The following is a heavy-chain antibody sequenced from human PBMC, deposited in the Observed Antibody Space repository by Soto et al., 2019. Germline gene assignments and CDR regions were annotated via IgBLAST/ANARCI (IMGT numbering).Heavy chain of an antibody. J-gene: IGHJ3*02. CDR3: ARGPSHGAFDI. CDR1: GYTFTDYY. V-gene: IGHV1-2*04. CDR2: INPNSGDT. Sequence: QVQLAQSGAEVKNPGASVKVSCKASGYTFTDYYIHWLRPAPAQGLEWMGWINPNSGDTKYAQTFQGWATMTRDTSISTTYMALSRLTSDDTALYYCARGPSHGAFDIWGQGTIITVSS.